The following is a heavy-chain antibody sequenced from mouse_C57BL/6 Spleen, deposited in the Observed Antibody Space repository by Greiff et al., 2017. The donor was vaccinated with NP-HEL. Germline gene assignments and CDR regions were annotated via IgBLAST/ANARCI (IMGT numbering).Heavy chain of an antibody. CDR1: GYTFTDYN. V-gene: IGHV1-18*01. CDR2: INPNNGGT. D-gene: IGHD1-1*01. CDR3: ARDSTVVAHWYFDV. J-gene: IGHJ1*03. Sequence: VQLKESGPELVKPGASVKIPCKASGYTFTDYNMDWVKQSHGKSLEWIGDINPNNGGTIYNQKFKGKATLTVDKSSSTAYMELRSLTSEDTAVYYCARDSTVVAHWYFDVWGTGTTVTVSS.